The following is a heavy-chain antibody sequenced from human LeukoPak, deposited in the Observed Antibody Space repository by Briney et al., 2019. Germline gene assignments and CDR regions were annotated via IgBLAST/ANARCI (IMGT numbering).Heavy chain of an antibody. CDR1: GGSISSGGYY. V-gene: IGHV4-30-2*01. J-gene: IGHJ3*02. CDR2: IYHSGST. D-gene: IGHD3-10*01. CDR3: ARALLWFGELLGDAFDI. Sequence: SETLSLTCTVSGGSISSGGYYWSWIRQPPGKGLEWIGYIYHSGSTYYNPSLKSRVTISVDRSKNQFSLKLSSVTAADTAVYYCARALLWFGELLGDAFDIWGQGTMVTVSS.